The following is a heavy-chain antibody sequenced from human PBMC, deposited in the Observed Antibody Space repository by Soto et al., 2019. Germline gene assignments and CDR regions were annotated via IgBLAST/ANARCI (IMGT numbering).Heavy chain of an antibody. J-gene: IGHJ4*02. D-gene: IGHD6-19*01. CDR3: ARDGSSRSIDY. CDR1: GFTFSSYG. CDR2: IWYDGSNK. Sequence: PGGSLRLSCAASGFTFSSYGMHWVRQAPGKGLEWVAVIWYDGSNKYYADSVKGRFTISRDNSKNTLYLQMNSLRAEETAVYYCARDGSSRSIDYWGQGTLVTVSS. V-gene: IGHV3-33*01.